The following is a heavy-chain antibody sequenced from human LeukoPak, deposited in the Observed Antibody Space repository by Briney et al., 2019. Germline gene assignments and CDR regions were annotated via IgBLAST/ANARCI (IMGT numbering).Heavy chain of an antibody. D-gene: IGHD2-2*01. CDR2: ISGSGGST. Sequence: GGSLRLSCAASGFGFSSGTMNWVRQAPGKGLEWVSAISGSGGSTHYADSVKGRLTISRDKSKNTLYLQMNSLRVEDTAVYYCARVVPAADYWGQGTLVTVSS. CDR1: GFGFSSGT. V-gene: IGHV3-23*01. CDR3: ARVVPAADY. J-gene: IGHJ4*02.